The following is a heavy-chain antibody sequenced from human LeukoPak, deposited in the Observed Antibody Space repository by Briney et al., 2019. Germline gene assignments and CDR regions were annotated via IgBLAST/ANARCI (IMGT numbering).Heavy chain of an antibody. V-gene: IGHV1-8*01. D-gene: IGHD3-9*01. CDR2: MNPNSGNT. CDR3: ARCDDILTQGAFDI. Sequence: ASVKVSCKASGYTFTSYDINWVRQATGQGLEWMGWMNPNSGNTGYTQKFQGRVTMTRNTSISTAYMELSSLRSEDTAVYYCARCDDILTQGAFDIWGQGTMVTVSS. J-gene: IGHJ3*02. CDR1: GYTFTSYD.